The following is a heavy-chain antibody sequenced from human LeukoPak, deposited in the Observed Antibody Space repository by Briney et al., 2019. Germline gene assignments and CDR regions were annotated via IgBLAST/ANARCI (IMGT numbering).Heavy chain of an antibody. D-gene: IGHD3-3*01. CDR2: IYHSGST. CDR1: GGSISSGGYY. J-gene: IGHJ6*04. V-gene: IGHV4-30-2*01. CDR3: ARDRTIFGVVIPPDV. Sequence: PSETLSLTCIVSGGSISSGGYYWSWIRQPPGKGLEWIGYIYHSGSTYYNPSLKSRVTISVDRSKNQFSLKLSSVTAADTAVYYCARDRTIFGVVIPPDVWGKGTTVTVSS.